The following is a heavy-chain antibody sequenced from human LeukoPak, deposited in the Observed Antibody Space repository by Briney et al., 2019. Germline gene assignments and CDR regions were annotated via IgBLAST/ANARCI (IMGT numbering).Heavy chain of an antibody. V-gene: IGHV5-51*01. CDR3: ARRRPHYYGSRYDAFDI. J-gene: IGHJ3*02. Sequence: GESLKISCKGSGYSFTSYWIGWVRQMPGKGLEWMGIIYPGDSDTRYSPSFQGQVTISADKSISTAYQQWSSLKASDTAMYYCARRRPHYYGSRYDAFDIWGQGTMVTVSS. CDR1: GYSFTSYW. D-gene: IGHD3-10*01. CDR2: IYPGDSDT.